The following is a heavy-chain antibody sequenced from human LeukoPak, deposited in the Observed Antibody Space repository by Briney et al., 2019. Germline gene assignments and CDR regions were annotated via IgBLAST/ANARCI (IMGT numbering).Heavy chain of an antibody. CDR2: ISGSGGST. V-gene: IGHV3-23*01. J-gene: IGHJ4*02. CDR3: AGWSLPASYFDY. Sequence: QSGGSLRLSCAASGFTFSSYAMSWVRQAPGKGLEWVSAISGSGGSTYYADSVKGRFTISRDNSKNTLYLQMNSLRAEDTAVYYCAGWSLPASYFDYWGQGTQVTVSS. D-gene: IGHD2-21*01. CDR1: GFTFSSYA.